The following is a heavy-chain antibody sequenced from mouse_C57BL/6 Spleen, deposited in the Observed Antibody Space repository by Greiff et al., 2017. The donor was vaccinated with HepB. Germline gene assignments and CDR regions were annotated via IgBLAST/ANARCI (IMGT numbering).Heavy chain of an antibody. D-gene: IGHD4-1*02. V-gene: IGHV5-4*01. J-gene: IGHJ2*01. CDR2: ISDGGSYT. CDR1: GFTFSSYA. CDR3: ARDQLGHYFDY. Sequence: EVKLMESGGGLVKPGGSLKLSCAASGFTFSSYAMSWVRQTPEKRLEWVATISDGGSYTYYPDNVKGRFTISRDNAKNNLYLQMSHLKSEDTAMYYCARDQLGHYFDYWGQGTTLTVSS.